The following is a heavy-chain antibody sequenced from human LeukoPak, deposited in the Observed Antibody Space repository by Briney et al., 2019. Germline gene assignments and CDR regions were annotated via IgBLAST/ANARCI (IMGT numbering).Heavy chain of an antibody. J-gene: IGHJ3*02. CDR1: GFTFSDYY. V-gene: IGHV3-11*03. D-gene: IGHD6-19*01. Sequence: KTGGSLRPSCAASGFTFSDYYMSWIRQAPGKGLEWVSYISSSSSYTKYAGSVKGRFTISRDNAKNSLYLQMNSLRAEDTAVYYCARIRKYSSGWYDAFDIWGHGTMVTASS. CDR2: ISSSSSYT. CDR3: ARIRKYSSGWYDAFDI.